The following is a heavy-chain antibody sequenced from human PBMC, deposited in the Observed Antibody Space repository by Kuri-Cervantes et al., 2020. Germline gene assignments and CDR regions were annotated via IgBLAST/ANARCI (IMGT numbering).Heavy chain of an antibody. J-gene: IGHJ3*02. CDR1: GFTFSSYW. V-gene: IGHV3-7*01. D-gene: IGHD5-18*01. CDR3: ARVIVDTAMIITPDAFDI. CDR2: IKQDGSEK. Sequence: GESLKISCAASGFTFSSYWMSWVRQAPGKGLEWVANIKQDGSEKYYADSVKGRFTISRDNSKNTLYLQMNSLRAEDTAVYYCARVIVDTAMIITPDAFDIWGQGTRVTVSS.